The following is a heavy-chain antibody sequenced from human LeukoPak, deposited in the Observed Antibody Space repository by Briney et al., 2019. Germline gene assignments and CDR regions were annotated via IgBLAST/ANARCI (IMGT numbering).Heavy chain of an antibody. J-gene: IGHJ4*02. V-gene: IGHV3-48*03. Sequence: GGSLRLSCEASGFTFSSYEMNWVRQAPGKGPEWVAWISSSTGTVYYADSVKGRFTISRDNAKSSLYLQMNSLRAEDTAVYYCARDPTALQNWDDFTLDYWGQGALVTVSS. CDR3: ARDPTALQNWDDFTLDY. D-gene: IGHD1-1*01. CDR1: GFTFSSYE. CDR2: ISSSTGTV.